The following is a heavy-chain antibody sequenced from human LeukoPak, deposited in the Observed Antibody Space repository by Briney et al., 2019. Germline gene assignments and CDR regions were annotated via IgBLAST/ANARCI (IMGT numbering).Heavy chain of an antibody. J-gene: IGHJ6*03. V-gene: IGHV3-23*01. CDR2: ISGSGGST. CDR1: GFTFSSYA. Sequence: GGSLRLSCAASGFTFSSYAMSWVRQAPGKGLEWVSAISGSGGSTYYADSVKGRFTISRDNSKNTLYLQMNSLRAEDTAVYYCAREEEMTIPNYYYYYMDVWGKGTTVTVSS. CDR3: AREEEMTIPNYYYYYMDV. D-gene: IGHD3-3*01.